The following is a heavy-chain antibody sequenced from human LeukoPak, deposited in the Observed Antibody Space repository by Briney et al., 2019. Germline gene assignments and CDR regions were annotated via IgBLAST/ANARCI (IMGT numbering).Heavy chain of an antibody. Sequence: GGSLRLSCAASGFTFSSYGMHWVRQAPGKGLEWVAVISFDGNNKYYADSVKGRFTISRDNSKNTLFLQMNSLKTEDTAVYYCTLPWGSGSYYDYWGQGTLVTVSS. D-gene: IGHD3-10*01. J-gene: IGHJ4*02. CDR3: TLPWGSGSYYDY. CDR2: ISFDGNNK. CDR1: GFTFSSYG. V-gene: IGHV3-33*08.